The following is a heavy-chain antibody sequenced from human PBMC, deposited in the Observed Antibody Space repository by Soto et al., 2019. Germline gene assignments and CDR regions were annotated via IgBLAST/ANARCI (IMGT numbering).Heavy chain of an antibody. CDR2: IQPGDSDI. Sequence: GASLKISCKTSGYTFSKYWIGWARQIPGKGLQWLGIIQPGDSDIRYNPSFEDKITISADKSIDTAYLQWHSLEAADTATYYCARRGESTNLYIVDIPLDFWGQGTPVTVSS. CDR3: ARRGESTNLYIVDIPLDF. D-gene: IGHD2-15*01. V-gene: IGHV5-51*01. J-gene: IGHJ4*02. CDR1: GYTFSKYW.